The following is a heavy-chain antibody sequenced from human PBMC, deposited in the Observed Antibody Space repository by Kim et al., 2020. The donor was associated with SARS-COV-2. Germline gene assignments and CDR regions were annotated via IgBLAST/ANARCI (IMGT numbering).Heavy chain of an antibody. D-gene: IGHD6-19*01. CDR3: ARDSSGWYFDY. V-gene: IGHV4-4*02. Sequence: SETLSLTCAVSGGSITSSNWWCLVRQPPGKGLGWIGEIYHSGTTNYNPSLKSRFTISVDKSKNKFSLKMSTVTAADTAVYYCARDSSGWYFDYWGQGTLVTVSS. CDR2: IYHSGTT. J-gene: IGHJ4*02. CDR1: GGSITSSNW.